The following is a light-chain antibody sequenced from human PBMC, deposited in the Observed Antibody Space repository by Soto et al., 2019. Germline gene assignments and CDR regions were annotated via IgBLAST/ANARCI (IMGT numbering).Light chain of an antibody. J-gene: IGLJ2*01. CDR3: SSYAGNDKFVV. CDR1: SSNIGGNS. Sequence: QSVMTQPPSVSAAPGQRVTISCSGSSSNIGGNSVSWYQQLPGTAPKLLIYDDDKRPSGVPDRFSGSKSGNTASLTVSGLQAEDEGDYYCSSYAGNDKFVVFGGGTKLTVL. CDR2: DDD. V-gene: IGLV1-51*01.